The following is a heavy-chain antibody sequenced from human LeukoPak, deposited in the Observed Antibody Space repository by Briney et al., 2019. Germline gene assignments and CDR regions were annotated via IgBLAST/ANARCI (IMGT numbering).Heavy chain of an antibody. J-gene: IGHJ6*04. CDR2: IDPNDSYT. CDR3: ARHSITMVRGVSYYYGMDV. V-gene: IGHV5-10-1*01. CDR1: GYSFTSYC. D-gene: IGHD3-10*01. Sequence: GESVRISCKGSGYSFTSYCISWGRQMPGKGLEWMGRIDPNDSYTNYSPSFQGHVTISADKSISPAYLQWSSLKASDTAMYYCARHSITMVRGVSYYYGMDVWGKGTTVTVSS.